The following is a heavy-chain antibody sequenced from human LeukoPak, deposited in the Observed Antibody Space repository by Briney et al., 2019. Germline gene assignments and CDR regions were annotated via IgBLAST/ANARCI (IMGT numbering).Heavy chain of an antibody. CDR2: AFYSGST. J-gene: IGHJ3*02. V-gene: IGHV4-30-4*01. Sequence: SQTLSLTCTVSGGSISSGDYYWSWIRQHPEKGLEWIGYAFYSGSTYYNPSLKSRVTISVDTSKNQFSLKLSSVTAADTAVYYCARGGYYGSGSLSDAFDIWGQGTMVTVSS. CDR1: GGSISSGDYY. CDR3: ARGGYYGSGSLSDAFDI. D-gene: IGHD3-10*01.